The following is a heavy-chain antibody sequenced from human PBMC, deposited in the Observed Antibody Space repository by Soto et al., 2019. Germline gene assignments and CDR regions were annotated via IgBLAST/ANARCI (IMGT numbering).Heavy chain of an antibody. Sequence: GGSLRLSCAASGFTFSSYGMHWVRQAPGKGLEWVAVISYDGSNKYYADSVKGRFTISRDNSKNTLYLQMNSLRAEDTAVYYCANLGVVVPAAIYGPYGMDVWGQGTTVTVSS. J-gene: IGHJ6*02. CDR3: ANLGVVVPAAIYGPYGMDV. D-gene: IGHD2-2*01. CDR2: ISYDGSNK. CDR1: GFTFSSYG. V-gene: IGHV3-30*18.